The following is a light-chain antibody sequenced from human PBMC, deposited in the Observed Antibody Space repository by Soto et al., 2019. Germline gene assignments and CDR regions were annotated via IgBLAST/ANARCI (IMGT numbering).Light chain of an antibody. CDR3: QQYENRLT. J-gene: IGKJ5*01. CDR2: DAS. Sequence: DIQMTQSPSSLSASVGDRVTITCQASQNINNYLNWYQQKPGRAPKLLIYDASNLEAGVPSRFRGSGSGTDFTFAISRLQPEYIATYYCQQYENRLTFGQGTRLEI. CDR1: QNINNY. V-gene: IGKV1-33*01.